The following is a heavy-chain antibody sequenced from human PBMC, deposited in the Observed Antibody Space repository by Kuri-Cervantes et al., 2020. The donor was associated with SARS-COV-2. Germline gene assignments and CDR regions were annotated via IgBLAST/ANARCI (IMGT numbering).Heavy chain of an antibody. D-gene: IGHD3-3*01. V-gene: IGHV1-69*04. CDR3: ARATRGFLEWLLPRGGWFDP. CDR1: GGTFSSYA. Sequence: SVKVSCKASGGTFSSYAISWVRQAPGQGLEWMGRIIPILGIANYAQKFQGRVTITADKSTSTAYMELRSLRSDDTAVYYCARATRGFLEWLLPRGGWFDPWGQGTLVTVSS. CDR2: IIPILGIA. J-gene: IGHJ5*02.